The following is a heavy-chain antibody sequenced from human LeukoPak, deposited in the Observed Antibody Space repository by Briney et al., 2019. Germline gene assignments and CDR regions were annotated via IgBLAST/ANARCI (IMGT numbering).Heavy chain of an antibody. V-gene: IGHV1-8*03. Sequence: ASVKVSCKASGYTFTTLDINWVRQATGQGLEWMGWINPKSGYTGYAQKFQGGITITRDTSTSTAYMELSSLRSEDTALYYCAKPGRGIWFGELSGEYFDYWGQGTLVTVSS. CDR3: AKPGRGIWFGELSGEYFDY. CDR1: GYTFTTLD. J-gene: IGHJ4*02. CDR2: INPKSGYT. D-gene: IGHD3-10*01.